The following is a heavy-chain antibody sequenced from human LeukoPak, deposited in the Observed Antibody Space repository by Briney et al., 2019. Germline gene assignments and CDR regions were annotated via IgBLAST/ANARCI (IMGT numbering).Heavy chain of an antibody. CDR2: INPNSGGT. V-gene: IGHV1-2*02. J-gene: IGHJ5*02. D-gene: IGHD3-10*01. Sequence: ASVKVSCKASGYTFTGYYMHWVRQAPGQGLEWMGWINPNSGGTNYAQKFQGRVTMTRDTSTSTAYMELSRLRSDDTAVYYCARGGYYGSGNDFRFDPWGQGTLVTVSS. CDR1: GYTFTGYY. CDR3: ARGGYYGSGNDFRFDP.